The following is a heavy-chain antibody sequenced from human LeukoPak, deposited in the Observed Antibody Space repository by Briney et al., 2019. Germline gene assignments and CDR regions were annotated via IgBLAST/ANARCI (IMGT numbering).Heavy chain of an antibody. J-gene: IGHJ4*02. Sequence: GGPLRLSCVVSGLTFSNCRMTWVRQAPGRGLEWVANIKEDGTETSYVGSVKGRFTISRDNAKNSLYLQMNSLRAEDTALYYCARDEFGTLAFWGRGTLVT. CDR1: GLTFSNCR. CDR3: ARDEFGTLAF. V-gene: IGHV3-7*05. D-gene: IGHD1-1*01. CDR2: IKEDGTET.